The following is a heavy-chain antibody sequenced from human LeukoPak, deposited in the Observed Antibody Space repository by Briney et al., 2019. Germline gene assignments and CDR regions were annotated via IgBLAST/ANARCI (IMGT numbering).Heavy chain of an antibody. CDR3: AKAELGVDTFFDY. CDR1: GFTFSDYA. D-gene: IGHD3-3*01. J-gene: IGHJ4*02. CDR2: LSGSGAGT. Sequence: PGGSLRLSCAASGFTFSDYASGWVRQAPGRGLEWVATLSGSGAGTYYSDSVQGRFTIPRDNSKRTLFLQMNSLRAEDTAFYYCAKAELGVDTFFDYWGQGTLVTVSS. V-gene: IGHV3-23*01.